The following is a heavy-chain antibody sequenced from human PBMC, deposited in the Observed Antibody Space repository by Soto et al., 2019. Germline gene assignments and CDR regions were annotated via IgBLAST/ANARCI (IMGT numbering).Heavy chain of an antibody. CDR3: ARAAPRYCSDGSCYYGRDY. Sequence: PSETLSLTCAVYGGSFSGYYWSWIRQPPGKGLEWIGEINHSGSTNYNPSLKSRVTISVDTSKNQFSLKLSSVTAADTAVYYCARAAPRYCSDGSCYYGRDYWSQVTLVTVSS. CDR2: INHSGST. V-gene: IGHV4-34*01. CDR1: GGSFSGYY. J-gene: IGHJ4*02. D-gene: IGHD2-15*01.